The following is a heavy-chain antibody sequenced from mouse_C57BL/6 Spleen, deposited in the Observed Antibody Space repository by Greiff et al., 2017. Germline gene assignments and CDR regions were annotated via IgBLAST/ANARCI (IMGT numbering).Heavy chain of an antibody. CDR1: GYAFTNYL. CDR3: AREGHYYGSSYGYFDV. CDR2: INPGSGGT. V-gene: IGHV1-54*01. J-gene: IGHJ1*03. D-gene: IGHD1-1*01. Sequence: QVQLKQSGAELVRPGTSVKVSCKASGYAFTNYLIEWVKQRPGQGLEWIGVINPGSGGTNYNEKFKGKATLTADKSSSTAYMQLSSLTSEDSAVYFCAREGHYYGSSYGYFDVWGTGTTVTVSS.